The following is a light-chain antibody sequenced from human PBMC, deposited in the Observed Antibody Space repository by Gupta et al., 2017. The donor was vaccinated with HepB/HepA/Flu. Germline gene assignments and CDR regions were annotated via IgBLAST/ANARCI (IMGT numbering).Light chain of an antibody. J-gene: IGKJ1*01. CDR3: QQYGSSPVT. Sequence: EIVLKQSHGTLSLSAGERATLTCRASQVVTNNYFAWYQQKHGQAPPLLIDGSSSRATGIPDRFSGSGSGADFTLTIIRVEPEDVAVYFCQQYGSSPVTFGQGTKVEIK. CDR2: GSS. V-gene: IGKV3-20*01. CDR1: QVVTNNY.